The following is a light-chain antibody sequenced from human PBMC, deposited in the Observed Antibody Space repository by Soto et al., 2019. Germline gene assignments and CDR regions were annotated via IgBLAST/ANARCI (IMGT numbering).Light chain of an antibody. Sequence: QSALTQPPSASGSPGQSVTISCSGTSSDTGDYNYVSWYQQHPGKAPKLMIYEVSKRPSGVPDRFSGSKSGNTASLTVSGLQAEDEGDYYCSSYAGSDNYVFGTGTKLTVL. CDR1: SSDTGDYNY. CDR2: EVS. J-gene: IGLJ1*01. CDR3: SSYAGSDNYV. V-gene: IGLV2-8*01.